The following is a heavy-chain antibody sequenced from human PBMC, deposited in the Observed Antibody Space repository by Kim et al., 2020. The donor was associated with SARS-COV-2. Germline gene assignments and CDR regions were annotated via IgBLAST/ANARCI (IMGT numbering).Heavy chain of an antibody. CDR1: GGTFSSYA. Sequence: SVKVSCKASGGTFSSYAISWVRQAPGQGLEWMGGIIPIFGTENYAQKFQGRVTITADESTSTAYMELSSLRSEDTAVYYCARSSTSCVGFSGYCGMDVWGQGTTVTVPS. V-gene: IGHV1-69*13. CDR2: IIPIFGTE. J-gene: IGHJ6*02. CDR3: ARSSTSCVGFSGYCGMDV. D-gene: IGHD2-2*01.